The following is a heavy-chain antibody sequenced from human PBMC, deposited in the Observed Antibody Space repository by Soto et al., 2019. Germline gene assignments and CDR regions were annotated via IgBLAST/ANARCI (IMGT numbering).Heavy chain of an antibody. D-gene: IGHD6-19*01. V-gene: IGHV3-23*01. CDR3: AKDLSRSGWYYFDY. CDR2: ISGSGGST. J-gene: IGHJ4*02. CDR1: GFTFSSYA. Sequence: GGSLRLCCAASGFTFSSYAMSWVRQAPGKGLEWVSAISGSGGSTYYADSVKGRFTISRDNSKNTMCLQMKSLTAEDTAVYYCAKDLSRSGWYYFDYWGQGNLVTVSS.